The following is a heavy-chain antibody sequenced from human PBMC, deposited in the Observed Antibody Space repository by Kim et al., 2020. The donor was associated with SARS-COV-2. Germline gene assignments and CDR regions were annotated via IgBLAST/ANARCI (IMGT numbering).Heavy chain of an antibody. CDR3: ARSGVELLLWFGELHFDY. D-gene: IGHD3-10*01. Sequence: GGSLRLSCAASGFLFSTYWMSWFRQAPGKGLEWVADIKGDGSEKYYVDSVKGRFTISRDNAKKSMFLQMDRLRAEDTAVYYCARSGVELLLWFGELHFDYWGQGALVTVSS. CDR1: GFLFSTYW. V-gene: IGHV3-7*03. J-gene: IGHJ4*03. CDR2: IKGDGSEK.